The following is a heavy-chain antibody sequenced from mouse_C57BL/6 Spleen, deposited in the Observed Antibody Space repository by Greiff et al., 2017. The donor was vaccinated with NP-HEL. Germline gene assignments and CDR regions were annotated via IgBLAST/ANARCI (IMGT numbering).Heavy chain of an antibody. CDR3: TADYDRRKFFAY. CDR2: IRLKSDNYAT. V-gene: IGHV6-3*01. Sequence: EVQVVESGGGLVQPGGSMKLSCVASGFTFSNYWMNWVRQSPEKGLEWVAQIRLKSDNYATHYAESVKGRFTISRDDSKSSVYLQMNNLRAEDTGIYYCTADYDRRKFFAYWGQGTLVTVSA. CDR1: GFTFSNYW. J-gene: IGHJ3*01. D-gene: IGHD2-4*01.